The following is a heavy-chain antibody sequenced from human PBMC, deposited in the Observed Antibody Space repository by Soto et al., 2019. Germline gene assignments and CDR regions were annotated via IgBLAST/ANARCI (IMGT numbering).Heavy chain of an antibody. CDR1: GFTFSSYA. D-gene: IGHD3-3*01. V-gene: IGHV3-23*01. Sequence: GGSLRLSCAASGFTFSSYAMSWVRQAPGKGLEWVSAISGSGGSTYYADSVKGRFTISRDNSKNTLYLQMNSLRAEDTAVYYCAKDLRVLRFLEWLFRWGQGTLVTVSS. CDR2: ISGSGGST. J-gene: IGHJ4*02. CDR3: AKDLRVLRFLEWLFR.